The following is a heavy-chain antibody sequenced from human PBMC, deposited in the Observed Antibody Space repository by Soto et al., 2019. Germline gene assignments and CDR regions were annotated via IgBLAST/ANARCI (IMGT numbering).Heavy chain of an antibody. CDR2: INPNSGGT. D-gene: IGHD3-3*01. Sequence: GASVKVSCKASGYTFTGYYMHWVRQAPGQGLEWMGWINPNSGGTNYAQKFQGWVTMTRDTSISTAYMELSRLRSDDTAVYYCARGYYDFWSGYSGAFDIWCQGTMVTVSS. CDR3: ARGYYDFWSGYSGAFDI. J-gene: IGHJ3*02. V-gene: IGHV1-2*04. CDR1: GYTFTGYY.